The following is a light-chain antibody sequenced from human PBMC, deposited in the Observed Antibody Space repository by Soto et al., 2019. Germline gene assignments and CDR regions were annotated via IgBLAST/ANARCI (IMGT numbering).Light chain of an antibody. CDR2: GAS. V-gene: IGKV3-11*01. J-gene: IGKJ5*01. CDR3: QQRSSWPIT. CDR1: QSVDSY. Sequence: EIVMTQSPATLAVSPGERATLSCRASQSVDSYLVWYQQKPGQAPRLLIFGASNRATGIPARFSGSGSGTDFTLTINSLEPEDFAVYYCQQRSSWPITCGKGTRREIK.